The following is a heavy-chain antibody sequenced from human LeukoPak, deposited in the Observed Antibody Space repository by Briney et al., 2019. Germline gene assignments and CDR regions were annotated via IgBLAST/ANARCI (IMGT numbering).Heavy chain of an antibody. CDR2: MNPNSGNT. CDR3: ARTYCSTTSCIYGNYFDY. J-gene: IGHJ4*02. CDR1: GYTFTSYD. D-gene: IGHD2-2*01. Sequence: GASVKVSCKASGYTFTSYDINWVRQATGQGLEWMGWMNPNSGNTGYAQKFQGRVTITRDTSTSTVYMELSSLRSEDTAVYYCARTYCSTTSCIYGNYFDYWGQGTLVTVSS. V-gene: IGHV1-8*03.